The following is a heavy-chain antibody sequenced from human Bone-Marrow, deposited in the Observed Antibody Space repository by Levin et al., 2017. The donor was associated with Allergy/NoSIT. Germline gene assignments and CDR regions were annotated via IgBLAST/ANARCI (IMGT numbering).Heavy chain of an antibody. J-gene: IGHJ4*02. CDR1: GGTFSSYT. V-gene: IGHV1-69*02. D-gene: IGHD3-9*01. CDR2: IIPILGIA. Sequence: GASVKVSCKASGGTFSSYTISWVRQAPGQGLEWMGRIIPILGIANYAQKFQGRVTITADKSTSTAYMELSSLRSEDTAVYYCELNLYYDILTGYGFDYWGQGTLVTVSS. CDR3: ELNLYYDILTGYGFDY.